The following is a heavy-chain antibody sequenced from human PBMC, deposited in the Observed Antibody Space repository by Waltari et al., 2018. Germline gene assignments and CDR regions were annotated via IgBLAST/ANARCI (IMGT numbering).Heavy chain of an antibody. D-gene: IGHD4-17*01. Sequence: EVQLVESGGGLVQPGGSLRLSCAASGFTFSSYWMSWVRQGPGKGLEWVASIKQDESEKYYVDSVKGRFTISRDNAKNSLYLQMNSLRAEDTALYYCARAGDHGGKTDYWSQGTLVTVSS. J-gene: IGHJ4*02. CDR1: GFTFSSYW. CDR3: ARAGDHGGKTDY. CDR2: IKQDESEK. V-gene: IGHV3-7*01.